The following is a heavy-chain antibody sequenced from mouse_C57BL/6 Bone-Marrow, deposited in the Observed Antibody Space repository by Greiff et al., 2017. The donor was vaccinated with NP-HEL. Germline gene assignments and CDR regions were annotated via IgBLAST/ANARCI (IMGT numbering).Heavy chain of an antibody. CDR1: GFTFSSYA. J-gene: IGHJ3*01. Sequence: EVQWVESGGGLVKPGGSLKLSCAASGFTFSSYAMSWVRQTPEKRLEWVATISDGGSYTYYPDNVKGRFTISRDNAKNNLYLQMSHLKSEDTAMYYCARVGWFAYWGQGTLVTVSA. V-gene: IGHV5-4*01. CDR2: ISDGGSYT. CDR3: ARVGWFAY.